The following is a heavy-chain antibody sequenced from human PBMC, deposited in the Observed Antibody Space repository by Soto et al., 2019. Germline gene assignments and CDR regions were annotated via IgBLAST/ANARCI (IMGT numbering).Heavy chain of an antibody. CDR2: INPSGGST. CDR3: ARDRTLDWLSYNWLDP. J-gene: IGHJ5*02. V-gene: IGHV1-46*03. D-gene: IGHD3-9*01. CDR1: GYTFTSYY. Sequence: ASVKVSCKASGYTFTSYYMHWVRQAPGQGLEWMGIINPSGGSTSYAQKFQGRVTMTRDTSTSTVYMELSSLRSEDTAVYYCARDRTLDWLSYNWLDPWGQGTLVTVSS.